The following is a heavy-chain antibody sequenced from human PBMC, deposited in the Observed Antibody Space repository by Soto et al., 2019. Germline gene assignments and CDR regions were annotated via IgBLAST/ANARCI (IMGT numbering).Heavy chain of an antibody. J-gene: IGHJ3*02. CDR3: ARGFDS. CDR1: GFTFSSDG. CDR2: IWYDGSNK. V-gene: IGHV3-33*01. Sequence: QVQLVESGGGVVQPGRSLRLSCAASGFTFSSDGMHWVRQAPGKGLECVAVIWYDGSNKYYADSVKGRFTISRDNSKNALYLQMNSLRAEDTAVYYCARGFDSWGQGTMVTVSS.